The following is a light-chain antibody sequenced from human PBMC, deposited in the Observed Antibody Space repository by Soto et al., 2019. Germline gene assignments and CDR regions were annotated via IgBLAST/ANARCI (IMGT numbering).Light chain of an antibody. CDR1: QSISNW. V-gene: IGKV1-5*03. CDR3: QRYDSYSST. CDR2: EAS. Sequence: DIQMTQSPSTLSASVGDRVTITCRASQSISNWLAWYQQKPGKAPKLQISEASTLLSDVPSRFSGSGSGTEFTLTINSLQPDDFATYHCQRYDSYSSTFGQGTKLEIK. J-gene: IGKJ2*01.